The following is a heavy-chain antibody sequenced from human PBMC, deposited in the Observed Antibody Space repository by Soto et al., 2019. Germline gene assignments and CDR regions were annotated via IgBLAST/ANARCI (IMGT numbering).Heavy chain of an antibody. V-gene: IGHV1-69*08. CDR3: ATCTSVSKGGLIWFDP. Sequence: QVQLVQSGAEVKKPGSSVKVSCKASGGTFSSYTINWVRQAPGQGLEWMGIVIPILNTANYAQKFQGRVTITADMSKSTAYMELSSLRSDDTAVYYCATCTSVSKGGLIWFDPWGQGTLVTVSS. CDR2: VIPILNTA. D-gene: IGHD2-2*01. CDR1: GGTFSSYT. J-gene: IGHJ5*02.